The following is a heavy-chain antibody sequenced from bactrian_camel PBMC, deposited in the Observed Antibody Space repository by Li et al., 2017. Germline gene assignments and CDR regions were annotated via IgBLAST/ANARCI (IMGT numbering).Heavy chain of an antibody. D-gene: IGHD4*01. CDR2: IYTYGGAT. CDR3: AKGPGYYSEWDA. J-gene: IGHJ6*01. Sequence: HVQLVESGGGLVQPGGSLRLSCTPSGFTTNRVYMSWVRQAPGKGLEWVSGIYTYGGATYYADSMRGRFTVSRINAYNTLHLQLSRLKPEDTAIYYCAKGPGYYSEWDAWGQGTQVTVS. V-gene: IGHV3S6*01. CDR1: GFTTNRVY.